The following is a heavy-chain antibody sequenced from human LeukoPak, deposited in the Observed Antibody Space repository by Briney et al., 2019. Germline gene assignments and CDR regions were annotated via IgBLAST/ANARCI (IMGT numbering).Heavy chain of an antibody. CDR2: ISGSGGST. CDR3: AKSIGTLNAFDI. D-gene: IGHD3-22*01. J-gene: IGHJ3*02. V-gene: IGHV3-23*01. Sequence: GGSLRLSCAASGFTFSSYGMNWVRQAPGKGLEWVSGISGSGGSTYYADSEKGRFTISRDNSKNTLYLQMNSLRAEDTAVYYCAKSIGTLNAFDIWGQRTMVTVSS. CDR1: GFTFSSYG.